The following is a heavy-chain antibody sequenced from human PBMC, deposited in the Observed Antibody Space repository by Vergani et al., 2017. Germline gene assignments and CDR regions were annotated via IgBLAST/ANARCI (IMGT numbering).Heavy chain of an antibody. CDR2: IYTSGSS. CDR1: GGSINSGSYY. J-gene: IGHJ4*02. V-gene: IGHV4-61*02. CDR3: AMSSGWTYFDY. Sequence: QVQLQESGPGLVKPSQTLSLTCTVSGGSINSGSYYWSWIRQPAGKGLEWIGRIYTSGSSNYNPSLMSRVTMSVDTSKNQFSLKLSSVTAADTAVYYCAMSSGWTYFDYWGQGTLVTVSS. D-gene: IGHD6-19*01.